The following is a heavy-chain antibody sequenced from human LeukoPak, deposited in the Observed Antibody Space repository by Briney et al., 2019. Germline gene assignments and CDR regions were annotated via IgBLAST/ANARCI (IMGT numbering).Heavy chain of an antibody. Sequence: GGSLRLSCAASGFTVSSNYMSWVRQAPGKGLEWVANIKQDGSGKYYVDSVKGRLTISRDNAKSLLYLQMNSLRAEDAAVYYCAGGQGFLIDYWGQGTLVTVSS. V-gene: IGHV3-7*01. J-gene: IGHJ4*02. CDR2: IKQDGSGK. CDR3: AGGQGFLIDY. CDR1: GFTVSSNY. D-gene: IGHD3-3*01.